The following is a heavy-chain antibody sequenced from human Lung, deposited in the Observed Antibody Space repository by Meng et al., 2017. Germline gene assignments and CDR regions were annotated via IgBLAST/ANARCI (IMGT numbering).Heavy chain of an antibody. CDR3: ARGTPGRSYSDY. CDR2: LGAHDGDT. CDR1: DYTFPGYG. D-gene: IGHD3-10*01. V-gene: IGHV1-18*01. J-gene: IGHJ4*02. Sequence: QVQPVQSGPEVKKPGASGKVSCKASDYTFPGYGVSWVRQAPGQGLEWMAWLGAHDGDTSHAPKFQGRVTVSADRPTVTAYMELRSLRSDDTAVYYCARGTPGRSYSDYWGQGTLVTVSS.